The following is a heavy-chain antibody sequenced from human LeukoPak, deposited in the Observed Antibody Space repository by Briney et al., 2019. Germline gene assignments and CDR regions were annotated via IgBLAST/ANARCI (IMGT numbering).Heavy chain of an antibody. J-gene: IGHJ4*02. Sequence: SETLSLTCAVYGGSFSGYYWSWIRQPPGKGLEWIGEINHSGSTNYNPSLKSRVTISVDTSKNQFSLKLSSVTAADTAVYYCARDKEVKGFDYWGQGTLVTVSS. CDR3: ARDKEVKGFDY. D-gene: IGHD3-22*01. CDR2: INHSGST. CDR1: GGSFSGYY. V-gene: IGHV4-34*01.